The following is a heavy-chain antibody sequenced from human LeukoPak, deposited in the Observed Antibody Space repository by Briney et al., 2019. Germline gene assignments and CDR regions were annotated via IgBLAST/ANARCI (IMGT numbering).Heavy chain of an antibody. CDR3: ARGKSEQWLVDGDAFDI. D-gene: IGHD6-19*01. CDR2: ISSSRSYI. Sequence: GGSLRLSCAASGFTFSSYTMNWVRQAPGKGLEWVSSISSSRSYIYYADSVKGRFTISRDNAKNSLYLQMNSLRAEDTAVYYCARGKSEQWLVDGDAFDIWGQGQWSPSLQ. J-gene: IGHJ3*02. CDR1: GFTFSSYT. V-gene: IGHV3-21*01.